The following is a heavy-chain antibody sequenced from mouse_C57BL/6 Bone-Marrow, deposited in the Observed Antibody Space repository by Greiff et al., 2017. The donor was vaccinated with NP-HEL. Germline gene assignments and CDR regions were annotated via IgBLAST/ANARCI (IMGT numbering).Heavy chain of an antibody. D-gene: IGHD1-1*01. V-gene: IGHV1-9*01. CDR2: ILPGSGST. Sequence: VQLQQSGAELMKPGASVKLSCKATGYTFTGYWIEWVKQRPGHGLEWIGEILPGSGSTNYNEKFKGKATFTADTSSNTAYMQLSSLTTEDSAIYYCARPHYYYGSSYYWYFDVWGTGTTVTVSS. CDR3: ARPHYYYGSSYYWYFDV. J-gene: IGHJ1*03. CDR1: GYTFTGYW.